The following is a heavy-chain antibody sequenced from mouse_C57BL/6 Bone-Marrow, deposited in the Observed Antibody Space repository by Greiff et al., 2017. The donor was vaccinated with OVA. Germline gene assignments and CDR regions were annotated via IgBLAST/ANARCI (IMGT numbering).Heavy chain of an antibody. CDR2: IDPETGGT. CDR3: TRWEFITTVEAY. Sequence: VKVVESGAELVRPGASVTLSCKASGYTFTDYEMHWVKQTPVHGLEWIGAIDPETGGTAYNQKFKGKAILTADKSSSTAYMELRSLTSEDSAVYYCTRWEFITTVEAYWGQGTLVTVSA. V-gene: IGHV1-15*01. J-gene: IGHJ3*01. CDR1: GYTFTDYE. D-gene: IGHD1-1*01.